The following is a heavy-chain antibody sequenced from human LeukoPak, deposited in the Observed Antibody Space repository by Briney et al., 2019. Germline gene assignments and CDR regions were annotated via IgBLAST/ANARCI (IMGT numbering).Heavy chain of an antibody. J-gene: IGHJ6*03. D-gene: IGHD5-18*01. CDR1: GYTFTSYD. Sequence: ASVKLSCKASGYTFTSYDINWVRQATGQGLEWMGWMNPNSGNTGYAQKFQGRVTITRNTSISTAYMELSSLRSEDTAVYYCARTNVDTAMVFYYYYYMDVWGKGTTVTVSS. CDR3: ARTNVDTAMVFYYYYYMDV. V-gene: IGHV1-8*03. CDR2: MNPNSGNT.